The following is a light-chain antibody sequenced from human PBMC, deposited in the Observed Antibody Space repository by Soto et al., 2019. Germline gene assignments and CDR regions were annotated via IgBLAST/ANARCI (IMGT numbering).Light chain of an antibody. CDR2: KVS. CDR3: MQGTHWPPIT. Sequence: DVVMTQSPLSLPVTLGQPASISCRSSQSLVCSEANTYLNWFQQRPGQSPRRLIYKVSNRDSGVPDRFSGSGSGSDFTLKISRVEAEDVGVYYCMQGTHWPPITFGQGTRLEIK. CDR1: QSLVCSEANTY. J-gene: IGKJ5*01. V-gene: IGKV2-30*01.